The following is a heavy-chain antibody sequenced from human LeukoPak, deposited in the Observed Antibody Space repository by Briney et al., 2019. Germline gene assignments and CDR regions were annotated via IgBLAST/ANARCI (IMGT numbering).Heavy chain of an antibody. J-gene: IGHJ4*02. D-gene: IGHD3-22*01. CDR2: IIPIFGTA. CDR3: AAGYYYDSSGYYWYYFDY. CDR1: GGTFSSYA. Sequence: SVKVSCKASGGTFSSYAISWVRQAPGQGLEWMGGIIPIFGTANYAQKFQGRVTITADESTSTAYMELSSLRSEDTAVYYCAAGYYYDSSGYYWYYFDYWGQGTLVTVSS. V-gene: IGHV1-69*13.